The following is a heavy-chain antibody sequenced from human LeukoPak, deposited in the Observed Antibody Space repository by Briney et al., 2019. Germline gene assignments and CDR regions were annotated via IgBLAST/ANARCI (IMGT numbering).Heavy chain of an antibody. CDR3: ARYIRTGGYYFDY. D-gene: IGHD2-8*02. CDR2: IKYEGSEK. CDR1: GFNFNTYW. V-gene: IGHV3-7*03. J-gene: IGHJ4*02. Sequence: GGSLRLSCAASGFNFNTYWMGWMRQAPGKGLEWVANIKYEGSEKYYVDSVKGRFTISRDNAKSSLYLQVNSLRAEDTAVYYCARYIRTGGYYFDYWGQGTLVTVSS.